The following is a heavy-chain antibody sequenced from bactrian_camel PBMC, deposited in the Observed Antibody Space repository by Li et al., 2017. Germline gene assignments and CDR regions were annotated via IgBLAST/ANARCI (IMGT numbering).Heavy chain of an antibody. CDR2: IWSPDHST. CDR1: LNLDSRYW. J-gene: IGHJ4*01. Sequence: HVQLVESGGGSVQAGGSLRLSCAMSLNLDSRYWLGWIRQVPGKEREGVALIWSPDHSTYYLDSVKGRFTISLDAAANTLYLQMDSLTPEDTAMYYCAAGPRICERDGCCRGDDHYYWGQGTQVTVS. CDR3: AAGPRICERDGCCRGDDHYY. V-gene: IGHV3S6*01. D-gene: IGHD1*01.